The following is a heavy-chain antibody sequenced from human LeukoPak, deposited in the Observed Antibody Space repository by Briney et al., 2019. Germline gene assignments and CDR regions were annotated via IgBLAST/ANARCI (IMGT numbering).Heavy chain of an antibody. CDR1: GDSVSSNSAA. CDR2: TYYRSKWYN. CDR3: ARDWYYDSSGYYHDAFDI. J-gene: IGHJ3*02. D-gene: IGHD3-22*01. V-gene: IGHV6-1*01. Sequence: SQTLSLTCAISGDSVSSNSAAWNWIRQSPSRGLEWLGRTYYRSKWYNDYAVSVKSRITINPDTSKNQFSLQLNSVTPEDTAVYYCARDWYYDSSGYYHDAFDIWGQGTMVTVSS.